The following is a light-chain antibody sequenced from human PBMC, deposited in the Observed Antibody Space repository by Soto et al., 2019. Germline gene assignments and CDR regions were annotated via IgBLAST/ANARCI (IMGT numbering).Light chain of an antibody. CDR3: LQRRNWPST. V-gene: IGKV3-11*01. J-gene: IGKJ4*01. CDR1: KSVCSC. CDR2: DAS. Sequence: IVLTQSPETVSLSPGESATLSCRASKSVCSCLAWSHQKPDQAPSLLMYDASHRPTGIPARFSGSGSGTGFTLNISSLEPEEFRVYYCLQRRNWPSTCGGGNKVEIK.